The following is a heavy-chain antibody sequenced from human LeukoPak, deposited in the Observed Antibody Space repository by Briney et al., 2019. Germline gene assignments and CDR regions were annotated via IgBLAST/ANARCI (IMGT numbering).Heavy chain of an antibody. CDR1: GFTFSSYA. Sequence: GRSLRLSCAASGFTFSSYAMHWVRQAPGKGLEWVAVISYDGSNKYYADSVKGRFTTSRDNAKNSLYLQMNSLRAKDTAVYYCARWDSSGWYSTDYWGQGTLVTVSS. CDR2: ISYDGSNK. D-gene: IGHD6-19*01. J-gene: IGHJ4*02. CDR3: ARWDSSGWYSTDY. V-gene: IGHV3-30*04.